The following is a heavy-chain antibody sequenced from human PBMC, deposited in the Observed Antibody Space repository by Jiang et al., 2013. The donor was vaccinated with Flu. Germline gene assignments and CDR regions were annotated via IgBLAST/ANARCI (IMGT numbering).Heavy chain of an antibody. CDR1: GGSFSGYY. CDR2: SIIVEAP. CDR3: ARVPLFGSGYSYGSYYYYGMDV. D-gene: IGHD5-18*01. Sequence: LKPSETLSLTCAVYGGSFSGYYWSWIRQPPGRGWSGLGKSIIVEAPTTTRPLKSRVTISVDTSKNQFSLKLSSVTAADTAVYYCARVPLFGSGYSYGSYYYYGMDVWGQGTTVTVSS. J-gene: IGHJ6*02. V-gene: IGHV4-34*01.